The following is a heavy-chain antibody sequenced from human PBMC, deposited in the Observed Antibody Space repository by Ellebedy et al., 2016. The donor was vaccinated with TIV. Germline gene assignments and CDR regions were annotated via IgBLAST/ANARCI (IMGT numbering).Heavy chain of an antibody. J-gene: IGHJ4*02. V-gene: IGHV3-48*04. CDR1: GFSFSDYG. CDR2: ISENSDTT. CDR3: ARDRIGPNWYTTFDQ. Sequence: GESLKISXTASGFSFSDYGMNWVRQAPGQGLEFQSYISENSDTTHYAASVRGRFTISRDNARTSLYLQMNSLRVDDTALYYCARDRIGPNWYTTFDQWGQGTLVTVSS. D-gene: IGHD2-2*02.